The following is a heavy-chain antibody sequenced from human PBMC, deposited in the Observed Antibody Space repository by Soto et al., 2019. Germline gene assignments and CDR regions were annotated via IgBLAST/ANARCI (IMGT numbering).Heavy chain of an antibody. Sequence: SETLSLTCTVSGGSISSYYWSWIRQPAGKGLEWIGRIYTSGSTNCNPSLKSRVTMSVDTSKNQFSLKLSSVTAADTAVYYCARDLRDGASDVLDIWGQGTMVTVSS. V-gene: IGHV4-4*07. CDR2: IYTSGST. CDR1: GGSISSYY. J-gene: IGHJ3*02. CDR3: ARDLRDGASDVLDI. D-gene: IGHD1-26*01.